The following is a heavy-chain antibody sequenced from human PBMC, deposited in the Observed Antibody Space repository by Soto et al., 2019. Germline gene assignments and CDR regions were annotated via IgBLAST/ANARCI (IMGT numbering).Heavy chain of an antibody. J-gene: IGHJ6*02. CDR3: AGAVRSGYNYYYYNGMDV. CDR2: ISVAGTA. Sequence: GGSLRLSCAASGFTVTSNYITWVRQATGKGLEWVSVISVAGTAHYAESVKGRVTVTRDKSENTVYLQMDSLRAEDTAVYYCAGAVRSGYNYYYYNGMDVWGQGTTVTVSS. V-gene: IGHV3-53*01. CDR1: GFTVTSNY. D-gene: IGHD5-12*01.